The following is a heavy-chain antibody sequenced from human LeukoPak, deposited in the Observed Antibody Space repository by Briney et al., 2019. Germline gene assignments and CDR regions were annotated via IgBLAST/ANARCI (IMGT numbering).Heavy chain of an antibody. CDR2: ISGSGGRT. D-gene: IGHD2-21*01. Sequence: PGGSLRLSCAASGFTFSSYAMSWVGQAPGKGLEWVSAISGSGGRTYYADSVKGRFTISRDNSKNTLYLQINSLRAEDTAVYYCAKGLSEAGDYYFDYWGQGALVTASA. CDR3: AKGLSEAGDYYFDY. V-gene: IGHV3-23*01. J-gene: IGHJ4*02. CDR1: GFTFSSYA.